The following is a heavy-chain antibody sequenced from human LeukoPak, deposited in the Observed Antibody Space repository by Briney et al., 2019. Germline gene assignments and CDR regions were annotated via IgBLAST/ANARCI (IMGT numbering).Heavy chain of an antibody. CDR2: IYPGDSDT. J-gene: IGHJ5*02. CDR1: GYRFTSYW. Sequence: GESLKISFQGSGYRFTSYWIGWVRQMPGKGLEWMGIIYPGDSDTRYSPSFQGQVTISADKSISTAYLQWSSLKASDTATYYCARGSIAAAGNNWFDPWGQGTLVTVSS. D-gene: IGHD6-13*01. CDR3: ARGSIAAAGNNWFDP. V-gene: IGHV5-51*01.